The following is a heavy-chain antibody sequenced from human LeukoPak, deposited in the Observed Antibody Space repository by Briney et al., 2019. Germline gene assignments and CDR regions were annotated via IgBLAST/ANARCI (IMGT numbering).Heavy chain of an antibody. D-gene: IGHD2-15*01. Sequence: PSETLSLTCTVSGXSMNSYYWSWIRQPPGKGLEWIGYIFYSGSTNYNPSLKSRVTISVDKSKSQFSLKLSSVTAADTAVYYCARDSGGGGYWGQGTLVTVSS. CDR3: ARDSGGGGY. CDR1: GXSMNSYY. CDR2: IFYSGST. J-gene: IGHJ4*02. V-gene: IGHV4-59*01.